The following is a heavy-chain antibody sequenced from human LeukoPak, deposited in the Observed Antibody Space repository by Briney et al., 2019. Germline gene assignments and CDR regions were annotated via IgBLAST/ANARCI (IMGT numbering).Heavy chain of an antibody. CDR2: IRNRLNSYAT. V-gene: IGHV3-72*01. CDR3: GRLARRDGFDL. Sequence: PGGSLRLSCAASGFTFSSYSMNWVRQAPGKGLEWIGRIRNRLNSYATDYAASVKGRFTISRDDSRNSLYLQMNSLQTDDTATYYCGRLARRDGFDLWGQGTMVTVSS. J-gene: IGHJ3*01. CDR1: GFTFSSYS.